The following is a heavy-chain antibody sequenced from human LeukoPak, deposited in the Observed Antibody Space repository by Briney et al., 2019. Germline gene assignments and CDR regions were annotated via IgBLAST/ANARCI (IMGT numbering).Heavy chain of an antibody. V-gene: IGHV3-30*02. CDR1: GFTFSSYG. D-gene: IGHD3-3*01. Sequence: GGSLRLSCAASGFTFSSYGMHWVRQAPGKGLEWVAFIRYDGSNKYYADSVKGRFTISRDNAKNSLYLQMNSLRAEDTAVYYCARARIFGVVPYFDYWGQGTLVTVSS. J-gene: IGHJ4*02. CDR2: IRYDGSNK. CDR3: ARARIFGVVPYFDY.